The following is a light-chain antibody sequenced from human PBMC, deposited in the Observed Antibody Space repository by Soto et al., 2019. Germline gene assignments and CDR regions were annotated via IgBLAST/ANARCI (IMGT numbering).Light chain of an antibody. Sequence: DIQMTQSPSTLSASVGDRVTTTCRASQSISSWLAWYQQKPGKAPKLLIYKASSLESGVPSRFSGSGSGTEFTLTISSLQPDDFATYYCQQYSSYLYTFGQGTKVDIK. CDR3: QQYSSYLYT. CDR1: QSISSW. J-gene: IGKJ2*01. V-gene: IGKV1-5*03. CDR2: KAS.